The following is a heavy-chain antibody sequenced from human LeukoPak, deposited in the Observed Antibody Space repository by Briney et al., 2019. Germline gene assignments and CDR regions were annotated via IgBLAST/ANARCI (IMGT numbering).Heavy chain of an antibody. J-gene: IGHJ5*02. CDR2: INHSGST. V-gene: IGHV4-34*01. CDR1: GGSFSGYY. Sequence: SETLSLTCAVSGGSFSGYYWSWIRQPPGKGLEWITEINHSGSTNYNPSLKSRVTISVDTTNNQFSLKLSSVTAADTAVYYCARAERIAARSGYKWFDPWGQGTLVTVSS. CDR3: ARAERIAARSGYKWFDP. D-gene: IGHD6-6*01.